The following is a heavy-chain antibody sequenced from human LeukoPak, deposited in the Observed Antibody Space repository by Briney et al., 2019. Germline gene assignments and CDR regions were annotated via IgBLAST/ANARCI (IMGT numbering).Heavy chain of an antibody. Sequence: GGSLRLSCAASGFIFSSYSMNWVRQAPGKGLEWVSSISSSSSYIYYADSVKGRFTISRDNAKNSLYLQVNSLRAEDTAVYYCAGEAYSSSPNFDYWGQGALVTVSS. CDR2: ISSSSSYI. CDR3: AGEAYSSSPNFDY. V-gene: IGHV3-21*01. D-gene: IGHD6-6*01. CDR1: GFIFSSYS. J-gene: IGHJ4*02.